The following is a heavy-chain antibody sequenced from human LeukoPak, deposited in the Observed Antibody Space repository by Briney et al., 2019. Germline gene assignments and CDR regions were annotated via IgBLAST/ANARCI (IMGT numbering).Heavy chain of an antibody. J-gene: IGHJ6*04. CDR1: GFTVSSNY. V-gene: IGHV3-53*01. Sequence: GGSLRLSCAASGFTVSSNYMSWVRQAPGKGLEWVSVIYSGGSTYYADSVKGRFTISRDNSKNTLYLQMNRLRAEDTAVYCARGRGYSYYYGMDVWGKGTTVTVSS. CDR3: ARGRGYSYYYGMDV. CDR2: IYSGGST. D-gene: IGHD1-26*01.